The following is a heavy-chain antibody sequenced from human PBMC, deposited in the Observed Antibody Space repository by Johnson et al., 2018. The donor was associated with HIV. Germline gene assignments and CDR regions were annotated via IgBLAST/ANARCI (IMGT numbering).Heavy chain of an antibody. V-gene: IGHV3-11*04. CDR2: ISSSGSTI. J-gene: IGHJ3*02. CDR3: AREGGDCSSTSCYQDAFDI. Sequence: QVQLVESGGGVVQPGRSLRLSCAASGFTFSDYYMSWIRQAPGKGLEWVSYISSSGSTIYYADSVKGRFTISRDNSKNTLYLQMNSLRAEDTAVYYCAREGGDCSSTSCYQDAFDIWGQGTMVTVSS. CDR1: GFTFSDYY. D-gene: IGHD2-2*01.